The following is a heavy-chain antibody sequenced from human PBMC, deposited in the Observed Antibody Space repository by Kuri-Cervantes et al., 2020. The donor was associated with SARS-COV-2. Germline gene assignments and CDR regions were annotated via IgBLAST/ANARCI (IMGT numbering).Heavy chain of an antibody. J-gene: IGHJ4*02. CDR3: AGGHFGY. CDR1: GFTFSSYS. V-gene: IGHV3-66*01. Sequence: GESLKISCAASGFTFSSYSMNWVRQAPGKGLEWVSVIYSGGSTYYADSVKGRFTISRDNSKNTLYLQMNSLRAEDTAVYYCAGGHFGYWGQGTLVTVSS. CDR2: IYSGGST.